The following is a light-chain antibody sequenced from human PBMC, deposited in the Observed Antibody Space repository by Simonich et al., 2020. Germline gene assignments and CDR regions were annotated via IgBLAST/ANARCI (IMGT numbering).Light chain of an antibody. Sequence: DIVMTQSPDSLAVSLGERATTNCKSSQSVLYSANNKNYLAWYQQKPGKPPKLLLYWAATRASGVPDRFSGSGSGTDFTLTISSLQAEDVAVYYCQQYYSTPWTFGQGTKVEIK. CDR3: QQYYSTPWT. J-gene: IGKJ1*01. CDR1: QSVLYSANNKNY. CDR2: WAA. V-gene: IGKV4-1*01.